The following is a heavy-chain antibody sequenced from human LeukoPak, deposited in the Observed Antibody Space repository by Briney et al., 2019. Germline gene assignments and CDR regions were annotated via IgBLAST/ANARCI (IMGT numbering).Heavy chain of an antibody. D-gene: IGHD3-22*01. CDR2: ISGSATSH. Sequence: AGGSLRLSCAASGFIFSNYGMSWVRQAPGKGLEWVSSISGSATSHLYAESVKGRFTISRDNSDNTLYLQMKSLRAEDTAVYYCARDLWHYDSSGYYYFGANFDYWGQGTLVTVSS. V-gene: IGHV3-23*01. J-gene: IGHJ4*02. CDR1: GFIFSNYG. CDR3: ARDLWHYDSSGYYYFGANFDY.